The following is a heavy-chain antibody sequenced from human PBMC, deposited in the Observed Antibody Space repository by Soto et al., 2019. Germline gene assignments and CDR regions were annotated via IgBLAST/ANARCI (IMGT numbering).Heavy chain of an antibody. D-gene: IGHD3-22*01. CDR3: ARQIYDSDTGPNFQYYFDS. J-gene: IGHJ4*02. CDR1: GYSFAGDW. CDR2: IDPSDSQT. Sequence: PVESLKISCKGSGYSFAGDWITWVRQKPGKGLEWMGRIDPSDSQTYYSPSFRGHVTISVTKSITTVFLQWSSLRASDTAMYYCARQIYDSDTGPNFQYYFDSWGQGTPVTVSS. V-gene: IGHV5-10-1*01.